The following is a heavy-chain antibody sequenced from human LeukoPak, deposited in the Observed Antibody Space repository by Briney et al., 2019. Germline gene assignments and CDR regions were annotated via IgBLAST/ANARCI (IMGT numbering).Heavy chain of an antibody. J-gene: IGHJ4*02. CDR3: ARGGCSSTSCFLEY. Sequence: ASVKVSCTASGYTFTGYYMHWVRQAPGQGLEWMGWISPNSGGTNYAQKVQGRVTMTRDKSISTAYMELSRLRSDDTAVYYCARGGCSSTSCFLEYWGQGTLVTVSS. D-gene: IGHD2-2*01. CDR2: ISPNSGGT. V-gene: IGHV1-2*02. CDR1: GYTFTGYY.